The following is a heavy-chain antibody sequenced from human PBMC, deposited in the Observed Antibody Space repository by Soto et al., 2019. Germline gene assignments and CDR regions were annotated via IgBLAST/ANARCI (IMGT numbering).Heavy chain of an antibody. J-gene: IGHJ6*03. D-gene: IGHD2-15*01. CDR3: TRYCSGGSCKTFVYYYYMDV. CDR1: GFTFSGSA. Sequence: EVQLVESGGGLVQPGGSLKLSCAASGFTFSGSAMHWVRQASGKGLEWVGRIRSKANSYATAYAASVKGRFTISRDDSKNSAYLQMNSLKTEDTAVYYCTRYCSGGSCKTFVYYYYMDVWGKGTTVTVSS. CDR2: IRSKANSYAT. V-gene: IGHV3-73*01.